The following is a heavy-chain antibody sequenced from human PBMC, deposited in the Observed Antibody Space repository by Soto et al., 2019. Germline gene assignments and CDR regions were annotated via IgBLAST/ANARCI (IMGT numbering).Heavy chain of an antibody. J-gene: IGHJ4*02. D-gene: IGHD6-13*01. CDR3: ARDPGIAAAGTVGYFDY. Sequence: GGSLRLSCVASGFTFSSYWMSWVRQAPGRGLEWVANIKEDGSDKYYVDSVKGRFTISRDNAKNSLSLQMNSLRVEDTAVYYCARDPGIAAAGTVGYFDYWGQGILVTVSS. CDR2: IKEDGSDK. CDR1: GFTFSSYW. V-gene: IGHV3-7*01.